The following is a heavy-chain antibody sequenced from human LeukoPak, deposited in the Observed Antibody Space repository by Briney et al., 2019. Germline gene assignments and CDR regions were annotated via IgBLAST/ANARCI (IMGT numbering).Heavy chain of an antibody. CDR3: AKDLSPYGSGSYYPDY. V-gene: IGHV3-30*18. Sequence: GGSLRLSCAASGFTFSSYGMHWVRQAPGEGLEWVAVISYDGSNKYYADSVKGRFTISRDNSKNTLYLQMNSLRAEDTAVYYCAKDLSPYGSGSYYPDYWGQGTLVTVSS. D-gene: IGHD3-10*01. J-gene: IGHJ4*02. CDR1: GFTFSSYG. CDR2: ISYDGSNK.